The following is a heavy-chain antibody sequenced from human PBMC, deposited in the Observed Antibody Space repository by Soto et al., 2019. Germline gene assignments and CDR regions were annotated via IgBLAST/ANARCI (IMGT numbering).Heavy chain of an antibody. CDR1: GGSISSSSYY. CDR3: ARHKWNDGFDY. J-gene: IGHJ4*02. Sequence: QLQLQESGPGLVKPSETLSLTCTVSGGSISSSSYYWGWIRQPPGKGLEWIGSIYYSGSTYYNPSLKSRVTISVDTSKNQFSLKLSSVTAAYTAVFYCARHKWNDGFDYWGQGTLVPVSS. CDR2: IYYSGST. D-gene: IGHD1-1*01. V-gene: IGHV4-39*01.